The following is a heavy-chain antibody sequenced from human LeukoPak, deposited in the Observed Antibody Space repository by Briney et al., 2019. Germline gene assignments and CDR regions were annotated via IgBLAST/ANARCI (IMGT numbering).Heavy chain of an antibody. D-gene: IGHD3-22*01. Sequence: ASVKVSCKVSGYTLTELSMHWVGQAPGKGREGMGGFDPEDGETIYAQKFQGRVTMIEDTSTDTAYMEPSIRRCGDTGGYYCSTAGYYYDSSGYYLKYWGQRTLVTVSS. CDR1: GYTLTELS. J-gene: IGHJ4*02. CDR3: STAGYYYDSSGYYLKY. V-gene: IGHV1-24*01. CDR2: FDPEDGET.